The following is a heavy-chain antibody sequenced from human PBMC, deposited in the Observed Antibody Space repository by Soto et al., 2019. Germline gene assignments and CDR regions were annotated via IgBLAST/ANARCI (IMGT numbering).Heavy chain of an antibody. J-gene: IGHJ4*01. D-gene: IGHD2-15*01. V-gene: IGHV4-31*03. CDR2: IYYSGST. CDR1: GGSISSGGYY. Sequence: QVQLQESGPGLVKPSQTLSLTCTVSGGSISSGGYYWSWIRQHPGKGLEWIGYIYYSGSTYYNPSFMVRGTIPVDSSKNVFSLELSSVTASAAAVYYCARDFKQRYFGGESCYSCYFDYCGFRTMVTVAS. CDR3: ARDFKQRYFGGESCYSCYFDY.